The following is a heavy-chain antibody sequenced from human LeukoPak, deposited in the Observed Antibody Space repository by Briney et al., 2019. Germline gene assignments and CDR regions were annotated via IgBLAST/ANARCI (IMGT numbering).Heavy chain of an antibody. Sequence: GGSLRLSCAASGFTFSSYVMHWVRQAPGKGLEWVAVISYDGSNKYYADSVKGRFTISRDNSKNTLYLQMNSLRAEDTAVYYCAVGWFDPWGQGTLVTVSS. V-gene: IGHV3-30*01. CDR3: AVGWFDP. CDR2: ISYDGSNK. J-gene: IGHJ5*02. CDR1: GFTFSSYV.